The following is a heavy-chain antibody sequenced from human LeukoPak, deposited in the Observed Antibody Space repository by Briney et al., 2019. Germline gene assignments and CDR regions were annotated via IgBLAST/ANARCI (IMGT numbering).Heavy chain of an antibody. CDR3: ASRPYDSGYYYGMDV. D-gene: IGHD5-12*01. CDR1: GGSITSSSYY. J-gene: IGHJ6*02. V-gene: IGHV4-39*01. Sequence: SETLSLTCTVSGGSITSSSYYWGWIRQPPGKGLEWIGSIYYSGSTYYNPSLKSRVTISVDTSKNQFSLKLSSVTAADTAVYYCASRPYDSGYYYGMDVWGQGTTVTVSS. CDR2: IYYSGST.